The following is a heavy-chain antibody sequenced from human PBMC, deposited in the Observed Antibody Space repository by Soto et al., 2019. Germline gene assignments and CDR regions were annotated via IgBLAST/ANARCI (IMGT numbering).Heavy chain of an antibody. CDR1: GFTFSSYA. Sequence: GGSLRLSCAASGFTFSSYAMSWVRQAPGKGLEWVSAISGSGGSTYYADSVKGRFTISRDNSKNTLYLQMNSLRAEVTAVYYCAKGSEVVLRFLEWYTYGMDVWGQGTTVTVSS. CDR3: AKGSEVVLRFLEWYTYGMDV. CDR2: ISGSGGST. D-gene: IGHD3-3*01. V-gene: IGHV3-23*01. J-gene: IGHJ6*02.